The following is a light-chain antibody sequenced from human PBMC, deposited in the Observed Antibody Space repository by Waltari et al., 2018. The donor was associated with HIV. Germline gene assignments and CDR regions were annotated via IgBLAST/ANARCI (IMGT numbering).Light chain of an antibody. Sequence: NLMLTQPRSVSVSPGQTVTISCTRSSGSFASIFVQWHQQRPGSSPTTVMFEDDQRPAGFPDRLSGSVDRSVNSASLTISGLKPEDESDYYCRSYETTNRWIYDGGTQLAVL. J-gene: IGLJ2*01. CDR1: SGSFASIF. V-gene: IGLV6-57*01. CDR3: RSYETTNRWI. CDR2: EDD.